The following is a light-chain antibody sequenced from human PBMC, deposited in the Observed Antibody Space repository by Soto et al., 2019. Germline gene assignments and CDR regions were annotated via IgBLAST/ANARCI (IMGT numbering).Light chain of an antibody. V-gene: IGLV2-14*01. CDR2: EVT. J-gene: IGLJ1*01. Sequence: QSVLTQPASVSGSPGQSITISCTGTSNDVGNYNYVSWFQQHPGKPPKLMIFEVTNRPSGVSHRFSGSKAGITASLTISGLQPEDEVDYYCSSYTTNTTLVFGTGTKVTVL. CDR3: SSYTTNTTLV. CDR1: SNDVGNYNY.